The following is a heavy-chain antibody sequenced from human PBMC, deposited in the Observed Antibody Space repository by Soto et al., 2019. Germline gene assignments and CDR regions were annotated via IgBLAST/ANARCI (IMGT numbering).Heavy chain of an antibody. D-gene: IGHD6-6*01. J-gene: IGHJ5*02. V-gene: IGHV4-39*01. CDR2: IYYSGST. Sequence: QLQLQESGPGLVKPSETLSLTCTVSGGSISSSSYYWGWIRQPPGKGLEWIGSIYYSGSTYYNPSLKSRVTLSVDTSKNQFSLKLSSVTAADTAVYYCARQGGVEYSSSPRWFDPWGQGTLVTVSS. CDR3: ARQGGVEYSSSPRWFDP. CDR1: GGSISSSSYY.